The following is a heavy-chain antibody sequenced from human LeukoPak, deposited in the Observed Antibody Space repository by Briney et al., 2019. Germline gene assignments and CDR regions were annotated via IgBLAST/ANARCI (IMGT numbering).Heavy chain of an antibody. J-gene: IGHJ4*02. Sequence: GGSLRLSCAASGFTFSRNAMSWVRQAPGKGLEWVSALSGSSSSTYYADSVKGRFTISRDDSKNMLYLQMSSLRVDDTAVYYCAYLGLSSDWNDVPGPQIDHWGQGMLVSVSS. CDR2: LSGSSSST. CDR1: GFTFSRNA. D-gene: IGHD1-1*01. V-gene: IGHV3-23*01. CDR3: AYLGLSSDWNDVPGPQIDH.